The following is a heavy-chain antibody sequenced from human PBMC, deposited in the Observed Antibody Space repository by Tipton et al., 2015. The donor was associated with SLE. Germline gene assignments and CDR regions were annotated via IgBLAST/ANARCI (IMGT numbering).Heavy chain of an antibody. CDR3: VKGYSDSSGHHYSDY. CDR1: GFTFSDHY. Sequence: SLRLSCTASGFTFSDHYMDWVRQAPGKGLEWVGRCRNKARKYTTEYAASVKGRFIVSRDDSMNSLHLQMNSLRAEDTAVYFCVKGYSDSSGHHYSDYWGQGTLVTVSP. D-gene: IGHD3-22*01. J-gene: IGHJ4*02. V-gene: IGHV3-72*01. CDR2: CRNKARKYTT.